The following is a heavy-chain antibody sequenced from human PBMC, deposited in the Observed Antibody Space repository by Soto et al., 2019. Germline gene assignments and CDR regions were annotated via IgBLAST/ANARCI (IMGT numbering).Heavy chain of an antibody. J-gene: IGHJ6*02. CDR3: AGREVVVPAAPYYYGMDV. V-gene: IGHV3-48*01. CDR2: ISSSSSTI. D-gene: IGHD2-2*01. CDR1: GFNFGPFW. Sequence: GGSLRLSCAASGFNFGPFWMHWVRQAPGKGLEWVSYISSSSSTIYYADSVKGRFTISRDNAKNSLYLQMNSLRAEDTAVYYCAGREVVVPAAPYYYGMDVWGQGTTVTVSS.